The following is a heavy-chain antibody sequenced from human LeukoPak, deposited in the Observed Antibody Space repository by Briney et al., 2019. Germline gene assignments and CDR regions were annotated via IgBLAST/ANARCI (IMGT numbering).Heavy chain of an antibody. Sequence: SETLSLTCAVYGVSFSGYYWSWIRQPPGKGLEWIGEINHSGSTNYNPSLKSRVTISVDTSKNQFSLKLSSVTAADTAVYYCARVSGYDHNIDYWGQGTLVTVSS. D-gene: IGHD5-12*01. CDR2: INHSGST. J-gene: IGHJ4*02. CDR1: GVSFSGYY. V-gene: IGHV4-34*01. CDR3: ARVSGYDHNIDY.